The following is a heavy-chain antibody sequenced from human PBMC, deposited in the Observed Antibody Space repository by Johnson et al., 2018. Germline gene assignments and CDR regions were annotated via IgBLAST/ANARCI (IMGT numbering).Heavy chain of an antibody. V-gene: IGHV1-58*01. Sequence: QLVESGPEVKKPGTSVKVSCKASGFTFTNSAVQWVRQARGQRLEWIGWIVIGSGNTNYAQKLQERVTSTRDMSRSTAYMELSSLRSEDTVVYYCAAGSPDKSGFYYGNHWGQGTLVSVSS. CDR1: GFTFTNSA. CDR3: AAGSPDKSGFYYGNH. CDR2: IVIGSGNT. J-gene: IGHJ1*01. D-gene: IGHD3-22*01.